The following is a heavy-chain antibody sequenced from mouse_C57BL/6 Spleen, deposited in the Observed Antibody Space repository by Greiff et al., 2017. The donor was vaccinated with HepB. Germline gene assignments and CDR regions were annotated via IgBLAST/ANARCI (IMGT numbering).Heavy chain of an antibody. V-gene: IGHV1-50*01. CDR3: ARRDDYDANGFAY. J-gene: IGHJ3*01. D-gene: IGHD2-4*01. CDR1: GYTFTSYW. Sequence: QVQLQQSGAELVKPGASVKLSCKASGYTFTSYWMQWVKQRPGQGLEWIGEIDPSDSYTNYNQKFKGKATLTVDTSSSTAYMQLSSLTSEDSAVYYCARRDDYDANGFAYWGQGTLVTVSA. CDR2: IDPSDSYT.